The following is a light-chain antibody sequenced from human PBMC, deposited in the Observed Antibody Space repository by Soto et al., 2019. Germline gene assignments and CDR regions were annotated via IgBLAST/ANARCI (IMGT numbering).Light chain of an antibody. Sequence: EIVMTQSPATVSVSPGERATLSCRASQSVTSTLAWYQQKPGQTPRLLIYDASTRATGIQARFSGSGSGTEFTLTIRSLQSEDFAVYYCKQYNNWPLTFGGGTKVDIK. CDR2: DAS. CDR1: QSVTST. V-gene: IGKV3-15*01. CDR3: KQYNNWPLT. J-gene: IGKJ4*01.